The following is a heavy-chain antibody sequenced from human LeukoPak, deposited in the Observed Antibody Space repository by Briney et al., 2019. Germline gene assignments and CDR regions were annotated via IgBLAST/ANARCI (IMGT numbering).Heavy chain of an antibody. J-gene: IGHJ4*02. D-gene: IGHD1-26*01. Sequence: GESLKISCKGSGYSFTSYWIGWVRQMPGKGLEWMGIIYPGDSDTRYSPSFQGQVTISADKSISTAYLQWSSLKASDTAMYYCARHVGIVGADGYIDYWGQGTLVTVSS. CDR3: ARHVGIVGADGYIDY. V-gene: IGHV5-51*01. CDR2: IYPGDSDT. CDR1: GYSFTSYW.